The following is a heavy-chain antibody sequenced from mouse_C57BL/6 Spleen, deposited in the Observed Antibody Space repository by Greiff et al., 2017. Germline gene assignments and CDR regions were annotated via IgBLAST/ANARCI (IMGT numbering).Heavy chain of an antibody. CDR1: GYTFTSYW. CDR3: ARSDYSNWTWFAY. J-gene: IGHJ3*01. D-gene: IGHD2-5*01. Sequence: QVQLQQPGTELVKPGASVKLSCKASGYTFTSYWMNWVKQRPGQGLEWIGNINPSNGGTNYNEKFKSKATLTVDKSSITAYMQLSSLTSEDSAVYYCARSDYSNWTWFAYWGQGTLVTFSA. CDR2: INPSNGGT. V-gene: IGHV1-53*01.